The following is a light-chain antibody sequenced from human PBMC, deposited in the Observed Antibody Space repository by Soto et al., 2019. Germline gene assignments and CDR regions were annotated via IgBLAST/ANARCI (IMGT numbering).Light chain of an antibody. V-gene: IGKV3-11*01. J-gene: IGKJ5*01. CDR1: QILTSS. Sequence: DIVLTQSPATLSLSPGEGATLSCRASQILTSSLAWYQQKPGQPLRLLIYDASNRAAGIPARFSGSASGTDFTPTISSLEPEDFAVYYCHQRTNGITFGQGTRLEIK. CDR2: DAS. CDR3: HQRTNGIT.